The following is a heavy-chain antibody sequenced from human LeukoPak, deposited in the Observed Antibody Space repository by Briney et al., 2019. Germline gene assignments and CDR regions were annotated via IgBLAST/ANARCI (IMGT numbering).Heavy chain of an antibody. J-gene: IGHJ4*02. V-gene: IGHV5-51*01. CDR3: ARQHRGSSNFFYSSGWFDY. CDR1: GYNFASYW. Sequence: GESLKISCKGSGYNFASYWIDWVRQVPGKGLEWMGIIYPGDSDTRYGPSFQGQVTFSADKSISTAYLQWSSLKASDTAMYYCARQHRGSSNFFYSSGWFDYWGQGTLVTVSS. CDR2: IYPGDSDT. D-gene: IGHD6-25*01.